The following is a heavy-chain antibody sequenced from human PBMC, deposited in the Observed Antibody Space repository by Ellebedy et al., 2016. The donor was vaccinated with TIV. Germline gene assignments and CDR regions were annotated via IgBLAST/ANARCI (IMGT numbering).Heavy chain of an antibody. CDR3: ARDPGTWFGDRAFDI. CDR1: GLTFSSYA. CDR2: ISASGGST. V-gene: IGHV3-23*01. Sequence: GESLKISCAASGLTFSSYAMSWVRQAPGKGLGWASAISASGGSTYYADSVKGRFTISRDSSKNTLYLQMNSLRAEDTAVYYCARDPGTWFGDRAFDIWGQGTTVTVSS. D-gene: IGHD3-10*01. J-gene: IGHJ3*02.